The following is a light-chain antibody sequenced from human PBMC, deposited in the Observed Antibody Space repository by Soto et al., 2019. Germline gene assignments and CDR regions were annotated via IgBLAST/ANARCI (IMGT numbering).Light chain of an antibody. CDR3: QSYDSSYHGV. CDR2: EDN. CDR1: SGSIASNY. V-gene: IGLV6-57*02. J-gene: IGLJ3*02. Sequence: NFMLTQPHSVSESPGKTVTISCTGSSGSIASNYVQWYQQRPGSAPTTVIYEDNQRPSGVPDRFSGSIDSSSNSASLTISALKTEDEADYYCQSYDSSYHGVFGGGTKLTVL.